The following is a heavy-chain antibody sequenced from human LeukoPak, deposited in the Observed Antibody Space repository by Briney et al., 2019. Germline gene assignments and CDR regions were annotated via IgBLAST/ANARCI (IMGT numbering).Heavy chain of an antibody. J-gene: IGHJ4*02. CDR3: ARDPHFGGYLFDN. D-gene: IGHD2-15*01. CDR2: INLSGGST. Sequence: ASLRVSCKASGYTFPSYFMDWVRQAPGQGLEWRGVINLSGGSTSYAQKFQGRVTMSRDTSTSTVYMELSRLRSEETAVCYCARDPHFGGYLFDNWGQGTLVTVSS. V-gene: IGHV1-46*01. CDR1: GYTFPSYF.